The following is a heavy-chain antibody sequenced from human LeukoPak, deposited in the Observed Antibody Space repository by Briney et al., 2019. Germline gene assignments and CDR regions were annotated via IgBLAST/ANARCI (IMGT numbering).Heavy chain of an antibody. J-gene: IGHJ4*02. CDR1: GFTFSSYG. D-gene: IGHD2-2*01. CDR3: ARHGCSSTSCLFDY. V-gene: IGHV3-33*01. Sequence: GGSLRLSCAASGFTFSSYGMHWVRQAPGKGLEWVAVTWYDGSNKYYADSVKGRFTISRGNSKNTLYLQMNSLRAEDTAVYYCARHGCSSTSCLFDYWGQGTLVTVSS. CDR2: TWYDGSNK.